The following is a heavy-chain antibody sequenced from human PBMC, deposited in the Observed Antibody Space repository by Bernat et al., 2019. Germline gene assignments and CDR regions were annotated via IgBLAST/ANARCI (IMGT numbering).Heavy chain of an antibody. Sequence: QVQLVQSGPEVKKPGASVKVSCKASGYTFPTYAIIWVRQATGQGLEWMGWISSYTGNTDYAQELQGRVTMTTDTSTSTAYMELRSLTSDDTAMYYCARGHDYGDYPPDYWGQGTLVTVSS. CDR2: ISSYTGNT. D-gene: IGHD4-17*01. V-gene: IGHV1-18*01. CDR1: GYTFPTYA. J-gene: IGHJ4*02. CDR3: ARGHDYGDYPPDY.